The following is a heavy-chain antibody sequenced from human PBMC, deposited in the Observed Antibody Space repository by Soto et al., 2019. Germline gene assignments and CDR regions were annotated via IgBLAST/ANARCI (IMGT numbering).Heavy chain of an antibody. V-gene: IGHV1-46*02. Sequence: QVQLVQSGAEVKKPGASVKVACKASGYSFNSYYMHWVRQASGQGPEWRGVINPSGASTSYAQKFQGRDTMTRDTSTSTVNMELSSLRSEDTALYYCASDYNAYQRQYVFDIWGQGTLVTVSS. CDR1: GYSFNSYY. D-gene: IGHD3-10*01. CDR3: ASDYNAYQRQYVFDI. J-gene: IGHJ3*02. CDR2: INPSGAST.